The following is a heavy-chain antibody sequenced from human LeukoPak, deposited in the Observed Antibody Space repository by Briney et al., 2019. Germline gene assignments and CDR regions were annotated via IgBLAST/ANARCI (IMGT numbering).Heavy chain of an antibody. CDR1: GFTLSNYG. CDR3: AKEGFYGDFEYYFDY. CDR2: MSGSAGDT. J-gene: IGHJ4*02. V-gene: IGHV3-23*01. D-gene: IGHD4-17*01. Sequence: GGSLRLSCAASGFTLSNYGMSWVRQAPGKGLEWVSAMSGSAGDTYYADAVMGRFTISRDNPNNTLYLQMNSLRAEDTAVYYCAKEGFYGDFEYYFDYWGQGTLVTVSS.